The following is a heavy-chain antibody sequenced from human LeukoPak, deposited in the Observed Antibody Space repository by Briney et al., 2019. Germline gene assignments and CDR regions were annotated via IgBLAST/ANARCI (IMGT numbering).Heavy chain of an antibody. V-gene: IGHV1-18*01. J-gene: IGHJ5*02. Sequence: GASVKVSCKASGYTSTSYGISWVRQAPGQGLEWMGWISAYNGNTNYAQKLQGRVTMTTDTSTSTAYMELRSRRSDDTAVYYCARDTYITMVRGVTNWFDPWGQGTLVTVSS. CDR2: ISAYNGNT. CDR1: GYTSTSYG. D-gene: IGHD3-10*01. CDR3: ARDTYITMVRGVTNWFDP.